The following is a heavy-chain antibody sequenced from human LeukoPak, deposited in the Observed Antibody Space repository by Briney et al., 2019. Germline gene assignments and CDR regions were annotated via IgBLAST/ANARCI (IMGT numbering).Heavy chain of an antibody. D-gene: IGHD5-24*01. V-gene: IGHV5-51*01. CDR2: IYPGDPDS. Sequence: ASVKLSCKSSGGTFSSYAISMNRHAPAQGLERMGIIYPGDPDSRYSPSFQGQVTISADKSISTAYLQWNSLKDSDTAMYYCARLRDAYPDYWGQGTLITVSS. CDR3: ARLRDAYPDY. CDR1: GGTFSSYA. J-gene: IGHJ4*02.